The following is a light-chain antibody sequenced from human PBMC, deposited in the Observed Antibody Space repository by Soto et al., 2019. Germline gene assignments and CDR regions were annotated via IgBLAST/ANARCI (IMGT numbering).Light chain of an antibody. CDR3: CSSGGSPTYV. CDR2: EVN. J-gene: IGLJ1*01. V-gene: IGLV2-23*02. CDR1: SSNVGSYKL. Sequence: QSALTQPASVSGSPGQSITISCTGTSSNVGSYKLVSWYQQHPGKAPKLMIFEVNKRPSGVSNRFSGSKSGNTASLTISGLKVEDEAEYYCCSSGGSPTYVFGTGTKRTVL.